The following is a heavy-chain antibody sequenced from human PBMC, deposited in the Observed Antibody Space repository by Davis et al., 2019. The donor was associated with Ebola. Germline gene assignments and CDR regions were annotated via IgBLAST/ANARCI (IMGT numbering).Heavy chain of an antibody. V-gene: IGHV3-30*04. D-gene: IGHD3-3*01. CDR3: ARAVFHEVLDY. Sequence: GESLKISCATSGFPFSNYAMHWVRQTPDRGLEWVAVASHDGTTTFYADSVKGRFTISRDNSENTLYLQMNSLTADDTAVYYCARAVFHEVLDYWGQGTPVTVSP. CDR1: GFPFSNYA. CDR2: ASHDGTTT. J-gene: IGHJ4*02.